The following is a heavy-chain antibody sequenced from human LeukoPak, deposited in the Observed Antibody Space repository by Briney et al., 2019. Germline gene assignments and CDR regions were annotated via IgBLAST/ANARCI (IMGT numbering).Heavy chain of an antibody. CDR3: ARVAAAGIHFDY. CDR1: GFTFSNYG. CDR2: INWNGGST. Sequence: PGGSLRLSCAASGFTFSNYGMSWVRQAPGKGLEWVSGINWNGGSTGYADSVKGRFTISRDNAKNSLYLQMNSLRAEDTALYYCARVAAAGIHFDYWGQGTLVTVSS. V-gene: IGHV3-20*04. D-gene: IGHD6-13*01. J-gene: IGHJ4*02.